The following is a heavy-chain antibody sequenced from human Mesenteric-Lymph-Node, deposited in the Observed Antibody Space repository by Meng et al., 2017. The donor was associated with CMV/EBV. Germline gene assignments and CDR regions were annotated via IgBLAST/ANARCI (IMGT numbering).Heavy chain of an antibody. D-gene: IGHD6-13*01. CDR3: AGGIAAAGSRWFDP. CDR1: GGTFSSYT. V-gene: IGHV1-69*02. CDR2: IIPILGIA. J-gene: IGHJ5*02. Sequence: QVQLVQSGAEVKKPGSSVKVSSKASGGTFSSYTISWVRQAPGQGLEWTGRIIPILGIANYAQKFQGRVTITADKSTSTAYMELSSLRSEDTAVYYCAGGIAAAGSRWFDPWGQGTLVTVSS.